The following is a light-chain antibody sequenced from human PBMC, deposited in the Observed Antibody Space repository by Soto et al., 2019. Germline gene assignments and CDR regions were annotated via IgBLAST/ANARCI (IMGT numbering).Light chain of an antibody. Sequence: IVLTQSPATLSLSPGERATLSCRAGQSISTYLAWYQQKSGQAPRLLIYDASNRATGTPARFGGSGAGTDFTLTISRLGPEDSAVYYCQRRYVRLTFGGGTKGEIK. V-gene: IGKV3-11*01. CDR2: DAS. CDR3: QRRYVRLT. CDR1: QSISTY. J-gene: IGKJ4*01.